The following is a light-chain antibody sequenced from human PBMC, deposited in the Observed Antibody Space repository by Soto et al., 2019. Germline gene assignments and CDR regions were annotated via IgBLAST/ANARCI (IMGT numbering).Light chain of an antibody. J-gene: IGLJ1*01. CDR1: SSDIGAYEY. Sequence: QSALTQPASVSGSPGQSITISCSGTSSDIGAYEYVSWYQQHPGKPPKLMIYNVNNRPSGVSYRFSGSKSGNTASLTISRPQTADEADYYCLSHTTSRTYVFGPGTKVTVL. V-gene: IGLV2-14*03. CDR3: LSHTTSRTYV. CDR2: NVN.